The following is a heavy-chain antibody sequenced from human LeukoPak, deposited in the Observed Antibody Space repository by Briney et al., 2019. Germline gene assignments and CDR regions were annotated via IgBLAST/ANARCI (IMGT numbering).Heavy chain of an antibody. Sequence: PGGSLRLSCAASGFAFSSFGMHWVRQAPGKGLECLAVIWYDGTNKYYADSVKGRFTISRDNSKNTLYLQMNSLRAEDTAVYYCARATVTRWFDPWGQGTLVTVSS. CDR1: GFAFSSFG. D-gene: IGHD4-17*01. CDR3: ARATVTRWFDP. CDR2: IWYDGTNK. V-gene: IGHV3-33*01. J-gene: IGHJ5*02.